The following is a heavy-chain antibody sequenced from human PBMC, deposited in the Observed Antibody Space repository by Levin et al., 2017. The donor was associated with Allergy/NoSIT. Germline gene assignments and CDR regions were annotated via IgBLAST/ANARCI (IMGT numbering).Heavy chain of an antibody. CDR3: ARGRRGVGYYYGSGDGY. V-gene: IGHV4-34*01. CDR2: INHSGST. Sequence: SQTLSLTCAVYGGSFSGYYWSWIRQPPGKGLEWIGEINHSGSTNYNPSLKSRVTISVDTSKNQFSLKLSSVTAADTAVYYCARGRRGVGYYYGSGDGYWGQGTLVTVSS. J-gene: IGHJ4*02. D-gene: IGHD3-10*01. CDR1: GGSFSGYY.